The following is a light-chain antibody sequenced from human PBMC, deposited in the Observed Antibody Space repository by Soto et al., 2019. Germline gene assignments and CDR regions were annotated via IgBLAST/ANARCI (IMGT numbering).Light chain of an antibody. V-gene: IGKV3-15*01. CDR3: QQYNIWLT. CDR1: QSVSSSN. Sequence: EIVMTQSPATLSVSPGERATLSCRASQSVSSSNLAWYQQKPGQAPRLLIYGASTRATGIPARFSGSGSGTEFTLTISTLQSEDFAVYYCQQYNIWLTFGGGTKVDIK. CDR2: GAS. J-gene: IGKJ4*01.